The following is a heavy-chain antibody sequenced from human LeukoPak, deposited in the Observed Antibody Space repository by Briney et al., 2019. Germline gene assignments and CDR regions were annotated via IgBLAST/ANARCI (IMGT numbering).Heavy chain of an antibody. CDR3: AREGGHSGYDDFDY. CDR1: GFTFSTYT. V-gene: IGHV3-48*04. CDR2: ITTSGSTI. D-gene: IGHD5-12*01. J-gene: IGHJ4*02. Sequence: GGSLRLSCAASGFTFSTYTMNWVRQAPGKGLQWISYITTSGSTIYYADSVKGRFTISRDNAKNSLYLQMNSLRAEDTAVYYCAREGGHSGYDDFDYWGQGTLVTVSS.